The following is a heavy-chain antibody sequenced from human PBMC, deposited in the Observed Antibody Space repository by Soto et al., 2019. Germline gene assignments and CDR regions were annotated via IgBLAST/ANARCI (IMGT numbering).Heavy chain of an antibody. CDR2: INPSGGST. J-gene: IGHJ1*01. CDR1: GYTFTSYY. D-gene: IGHD3-3*01. V-gene: IGHV1-46*01. CDR3: ARGRITIFGVVIIPEYFQH. Sequence: ASVKVSCKASGYTFTSYYMHWVRQAPGQGLEWMGIINPSGGSTSYAQKFQGRVTMTRDTPTSTVYMELSSLRSEDTAVYYCARGRITIFGVVIIPEYFQHWGQGTLVTAPQ.